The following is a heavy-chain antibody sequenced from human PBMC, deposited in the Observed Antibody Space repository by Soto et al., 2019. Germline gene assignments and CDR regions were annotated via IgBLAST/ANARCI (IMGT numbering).Heavy chain of an antibody. Sequence: GSGPTLVNPTQTLTLTCTFSGFSLSTSGVGVGWIRQPPGKALEWLALIYWNDDKRYSPSLKSRLTITKDTSKNQVVLTMTNMDPVDTSTYYCAHRYCSGGSCYGEGSNWFDPCGQGTLVTVSS. J-gene: IGHJ5*02. V-gene: IGHV2-5*01. D-gene: IGHD2-15*01. CDR1: GFSLSTSGVG. CDR3: AHRYCSGGSCYGEGSNWFDP. CDR2: IYWNDDK.